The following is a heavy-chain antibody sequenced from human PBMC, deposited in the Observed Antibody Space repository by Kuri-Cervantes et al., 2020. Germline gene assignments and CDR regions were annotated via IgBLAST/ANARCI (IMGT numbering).Heavy chain of an antibody. D-gene: IGHD6-6*01. CDR3: AHRRLYSSSSGGAFDI. Sequence: SGPTLVKPTQTLTLTCTFSGFSLSTSGVGVGWIRQPPGKALEWLALIYWDDDKRYSPSLKSRLTITKDTSKNQVVLTMTNMDPVDTATYYCAHRRLYSSSSGGAFDIWGQGTTVTVSS. J-gene: IGHJ3*02. CDR1: GFSLSTSGVG. V-gene: IGHV2-5*02. CDR2: IYWDDDK.